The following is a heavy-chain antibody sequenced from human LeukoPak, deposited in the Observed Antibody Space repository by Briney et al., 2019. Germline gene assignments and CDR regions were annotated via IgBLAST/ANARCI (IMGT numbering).Heavy chain of an antibody. J-gene: IGHJ4*02. D-gene: IGHD2-2*01. V-gene: IGHV3-7*03. CDR1: GFTFSDYY. Sequence: GGSLRLSCAASGFTFSDYYMSWIRQAPGKGLEWVANIKQDGSKKSYVDSVKGRFTISRDNAKNSLYLQMNSLRADDTGVYYCASQPAAADVDYWGQGTLVTVSS. CDR2: IKQDGSKK. CDR3: ASQPAAADVDY.